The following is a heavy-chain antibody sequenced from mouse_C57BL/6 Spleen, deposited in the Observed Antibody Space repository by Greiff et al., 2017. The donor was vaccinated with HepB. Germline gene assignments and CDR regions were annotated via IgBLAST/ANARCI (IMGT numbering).Heavy chain of an antibody. V-gene: IGHV1-19*01. CDR2: INPYNGGT. Sequence: EVQLQQSGAVLVKPGASVKMSCKASGYTFTDYYMNWVKQSHGKGLEWIGVINPYNGGTSSNQKFKGKATLTVDKSSSTAYMELNSLTSEDSAVYYCSRRWYDYWGQGTTVTVSS. D-gene: IGHD1-1*02. CDR3: SRRWYDY. J-gene: IGHJ2*01. CDR1: GYTFTDYY.